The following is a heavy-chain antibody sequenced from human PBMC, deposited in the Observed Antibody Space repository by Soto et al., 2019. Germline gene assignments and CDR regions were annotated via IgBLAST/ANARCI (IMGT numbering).Heavy chain of an antibody. D-gene: IGHD7-27*01. CDR3: ARGPSGDKVVT. CDR2: IYNSGST. Sequence: QVQLQESGPGLVKPSQTLSLTCTVSGGSISTVNYWWRWIRQSPEMGLEWIGDIYNSGSTYINPYLESRVTMPVDTAKKQVSPTLSSVSAADTAVYYCARGPSGDKVVTWGQGPLVTVSS. V-gene: IGHV4-30-4*01. CDR1: GGSISTVNYW. J-gene: IGHJ1*01.